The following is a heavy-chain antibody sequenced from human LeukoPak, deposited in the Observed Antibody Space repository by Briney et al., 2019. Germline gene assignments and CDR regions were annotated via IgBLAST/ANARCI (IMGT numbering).Heavy chain of an antibody. CDR2: IYHSGGT. V-gene: IGHV4-38-2*02. J-gene: IGHJ4*02. CDR1: GYSISSGYY. CDR3: ARSVSHYYDSSGYYTHDY. Sequence: SETLSLTCTVSGYSISSGYYWGWIRQPPGKGLERIGSIYHSGGTYYNPSLKSRVTISVDTSKNQFSLKLSSVTAADTAVYYCARSVSHYYDSSGYYTHDYWGQGTLVTVSS. D-gene: IGHD3-22*01.